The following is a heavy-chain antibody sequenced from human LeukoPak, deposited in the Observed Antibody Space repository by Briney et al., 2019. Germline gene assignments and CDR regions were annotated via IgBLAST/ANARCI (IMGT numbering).Heavy chain of an antibody. D-gene: IGHD1-26*01. CDR1: GFSFSRYW. Sequence: GESLKISCQGFGFSFSRYWIGWVRQMPGRGLEWVGIIYCGDSDTRYGPSFQGQVTISADRSTSTAYLQWSSLKASDTAIYYCARSALSSGSLYYFEYWGQGTLVTVSS. J-gene: IGHJ4*02. CDR3: ARSALSSGSLYYFEY. CDR2: IYCGDSDT. V-gene: IGHV5-51*01.